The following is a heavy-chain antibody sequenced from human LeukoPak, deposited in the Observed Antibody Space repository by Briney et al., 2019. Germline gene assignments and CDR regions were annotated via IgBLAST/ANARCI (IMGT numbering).Heavy chain of an antibody. CDR1: GFTFDDYG. Sequence: GGSLRLSCAASGFTFDDYGMSWVRQAPGKGLEWVSYISSSGSTIYYADSVKGRFTISRDNAKNSLYLQMNSLRAEDTAVYYCARDQRGFWSGYYTGFDYWGQGTLVTVSS. D-gene: IGHD3-3*01. J-gene: IGHJ4*02. V-gene: IGHV3-11*04. CDR3: ARDQRGFWSGYYTGFDY. CDR2: ISSSGSTI.